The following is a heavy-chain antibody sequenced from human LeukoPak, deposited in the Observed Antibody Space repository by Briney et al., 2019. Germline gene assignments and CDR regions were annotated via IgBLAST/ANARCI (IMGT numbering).Heavy chain of an antibody. Sequence: SETLSLTCTVSGGSISSSSYYWGWIRQPPGKGLEWIGSIYYSGSTYYNPSLKSRVTISVDTSKNQFSLKLSSVTAADTAVYYCARGGGLYSYHAYWGQGTLVTVSS. D-gene: IGHD5-18*01. J-gene: IGHJ4*02. CDR2: IYYSGST. CDR1: GGSISSSSYY. CDR3: ARGGGLYSYHAY. V-gene: IGHV4-39*07.